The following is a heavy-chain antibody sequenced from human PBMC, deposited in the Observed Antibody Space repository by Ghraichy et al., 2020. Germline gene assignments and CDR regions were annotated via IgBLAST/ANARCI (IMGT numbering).Heavy chain of an antibody. J-gene: IGHJ5*02. CDR1: GFTFDDHA. Sequence: GGSLRLSCAASGFTFDDHAMHWVRQAPGEGLEWVSGISWHSNSIGYAESVKGRFTISRDNAKNSLYLQMDSLRAEDTALYYCAKGTDAWGGASWFDPWGQGALVTVSS. CDR2: ISWHSNSI. V-gene: IGHV3-9*01. CDR3: AKGTDAWGGASWFDP. D-gene: IGHD7-27*01.